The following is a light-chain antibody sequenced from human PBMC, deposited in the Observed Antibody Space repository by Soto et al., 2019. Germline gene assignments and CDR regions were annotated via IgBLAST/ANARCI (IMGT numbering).Light chain of an antibody. CDR1: QTIYSN. J-gene: IGKJ1*01. CDR3: QQYQNLWT. V-gene: IGKV3-15*01. CDR2: RAS. Sequence: EIVLTQYSATLSVSPGERATLSFRASQTIYSNVAWYQQRPGQAPRLLIYRASARATGIPARFSGSGSGTEFTLTISSLQSEDSAVYYCQQYQNLWTFGQGTKVDIK.